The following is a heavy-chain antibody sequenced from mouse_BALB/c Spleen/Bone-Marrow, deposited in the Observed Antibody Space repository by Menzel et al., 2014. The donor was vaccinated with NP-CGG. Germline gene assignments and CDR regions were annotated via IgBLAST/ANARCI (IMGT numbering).Heavy chain of an antibody. Sequence: QVQLQQSGAELARPGASVKMSCRASGYTFTTYTMHWVKQRPGQGLEWIGYINPSSGYTYYNQKFKDKATLTADKSSSAAYLHLSSLTSEDAAVYYCARVYGNYDAMDDWGQGTSVTVSS. CDR3: ARVYGNYDAMDD. V-gene: IGHV1-4*01. CDR2: INPSSGYT. J-gene: IGHJ4*01. CDR1: GYTFTTYT. D-gene: IGHD2-1*01.